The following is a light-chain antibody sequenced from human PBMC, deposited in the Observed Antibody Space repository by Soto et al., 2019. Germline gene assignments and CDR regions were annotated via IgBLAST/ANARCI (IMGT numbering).Light chain of an antibody. J-gene: IGKJ1*01. V-gene: IGKV4-1*01. CDR3: QQYYSTPWT. CDR1: QSVLYSSNNKNH. Sequence: DIVLTQSPDSLAVSLGVRATINCKSSQSVLYSSNNKNHLAWYQQKSGQPPKLLIYWASTRESGVPDRFRGSGSGTDFTLTISSLQAEDVAVYYCQQYYSTPWTFGQGTKVEIK. CDR2: WAS.